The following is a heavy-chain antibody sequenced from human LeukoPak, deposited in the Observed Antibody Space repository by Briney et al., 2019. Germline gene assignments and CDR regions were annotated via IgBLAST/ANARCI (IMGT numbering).Heavy chain of an antibody. CDR3: AKDQGDSGYRPGDY. J-gene: IGHJ4*02. CDR1: GFTFSSYG. Sequence: PGGSLRLSCGASGFTFSSYGMHWVRQAPGKGLEWVAFIRYDGNTKYYADSVKGRFAISRDNSKNTLSLQMSSLRVVDTAVYYCAKDQGDSGYRPGDYWGQGTLVTVSS. V-gene: IGHV3-30*02. CDR2: IRYDGNTK. D-gene: IGHD5-12*01.